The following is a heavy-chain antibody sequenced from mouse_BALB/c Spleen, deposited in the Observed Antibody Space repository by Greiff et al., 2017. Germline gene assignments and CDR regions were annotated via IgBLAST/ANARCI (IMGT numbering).Heavy chain of an antibody. V-gene: IGHV5-6-4*01. Sequence: EVQLQESGGGLVKPGGSLKLSCAASGFTFSSYTMSWVRQTPEKRLEWVATISSGGSYTYYPDSVKGRFTISRDNAKNTLYLQMSSLKSEDTAMYYCTRGGRVADYWGQGTTLTVSS. CDR1: GFTFSSYT. CDR3: TRGGRVADY. D-gene: IGHD1-1*01. J-gene: IGHJ2*01. CDR2: ISSGGSYT.